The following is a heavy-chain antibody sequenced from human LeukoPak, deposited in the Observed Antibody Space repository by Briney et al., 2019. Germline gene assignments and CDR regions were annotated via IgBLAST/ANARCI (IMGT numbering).Heavy chain of an antibody. J-gene: IGHJ4*02. D-gene: IGHD2/OR15-2a*01. Sequence: GGSLRLSCAASGFTFGSYWMSWVRQAPGKGLEWVANINQDGSEKYYVDSVKGRFTISRDNAKNSLYLQMNSLRAEDTAVYYCARSRAFDYWGQGTLVTVSS. CDR3: ARSRAFDY. CDR1: GFTFGSYW. CDR2: INQDGSEK. V-gene: IGHV3-7*01.